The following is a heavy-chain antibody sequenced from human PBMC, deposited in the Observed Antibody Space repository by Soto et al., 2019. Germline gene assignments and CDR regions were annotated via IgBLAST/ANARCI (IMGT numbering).Heavy chain of an antibody. V-gene: IGHV4-31*03. D-gene: IGHD3-3*01. CDR3: ARWWSGSRQGFDP. CDR1: GGSISSGDYY. J-gene: IGHJ5*02. CDR2: IYYSGST. Sequence: QVQLQESGPGLVKPSQTLSLTCTVSGGSISSGDYYWSWIRQHPGKGLEWIGYIYYSGSTYYNPPLNSRVTIPVDTSKNQFSLKLSSVTAADTAVYYCARWWSGSRQGFDPWGQGTLVTVSS.